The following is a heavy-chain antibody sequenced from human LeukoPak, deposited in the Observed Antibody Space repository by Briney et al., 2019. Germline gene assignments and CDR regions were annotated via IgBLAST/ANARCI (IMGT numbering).Heavy chain of an antibody. D-gene: IGHD2-2*02. V-gene: IGHV3-7*04. J-gene: IGHJ1*01. CDR2: TKQDGSEK. Sequence: GGSLRLSCAASELTSSTSWMSWVRQAPGKGLEWVAQTKQDGSEKYYVDSVKGRFTTSRDKNSLFLQMNSVRAEDTAVYYCARVLYNGGYIQYWGQGTLVTVSS. CDR1: ELTSSTSW. CDR3: ARVLYNGGYIQY.